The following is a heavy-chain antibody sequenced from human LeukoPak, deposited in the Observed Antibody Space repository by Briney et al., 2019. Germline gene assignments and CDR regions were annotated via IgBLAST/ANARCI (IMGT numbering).Heavy chain of an antibody. J-gene: IGHJ4*02. CDR1: GYSFTSYW. CDR2: IYPGDSDT. Sequence: GESLKISCKGSGYSFTSYWIGWVRQMPGKGLEWMGIIYPGDSDTRYSPSFQGQVTISADKSISTAYLQWSSLKASDTAMYYCARQRFRGYSYGFPDYWGWGTLVTVSS. CDR3: ARQRFRGYSYGFPDY. V-gene: IGHV5-51*01. D-gene: IGHD5-18*01.